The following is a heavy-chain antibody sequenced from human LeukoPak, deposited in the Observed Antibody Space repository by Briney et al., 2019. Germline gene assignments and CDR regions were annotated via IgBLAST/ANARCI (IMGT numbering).Heavy chain of an antibody. V-gene: IGHV3-30-3*01. CDR1: GFTFSSYA. J-gene: IGHJ6*02. CDR2: ISYDGSNK. Sequence: PGRSLRLSCAASGFTFSSYAMHWVRQAPGKGLEWVAVISYDGSNKYYADSVKGRFTISRDNSKNTLYLQMNSLRAEDTAVYYCAREPIFGVVTRVYYYGMDVWGQGTTVTVSS. CDR3: AREPIFGVVTRVYYYGMDV. D-gene: IGHD3-3*01.